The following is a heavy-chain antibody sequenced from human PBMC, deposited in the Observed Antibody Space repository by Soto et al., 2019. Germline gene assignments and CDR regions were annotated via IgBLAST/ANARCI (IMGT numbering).Heavy chain of an antibody. D-gene: IGHD1-26*01. J-gene: IGHJ4*02. CDR3: ARAMTSVGAAAKGDF. CDR2: INSDGSIT. CDR1: GFTFNTHW. V-gene: IGHV3-74*01. Sequence: EVQLVESGGGLILPGGSLRLSCAASGFTFNTHWMHWVRQAPGKGLVWVSRINSDGSITDYADPVKGRFSISRDNPRNTLSLQMNSLSPEDTAVYYCARAMTSVGAAAKGDFWGQGTLVTVSS.